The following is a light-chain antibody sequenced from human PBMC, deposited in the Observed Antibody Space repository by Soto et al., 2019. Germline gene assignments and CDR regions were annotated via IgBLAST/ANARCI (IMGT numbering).Light chain of an antibody. CDR3: SLSYSGDVV. CDR1: TGAVTSGLY. Sequence: QAVVTQVPSLTVSPGGTVTLTCGSSTGAVTSGLYPYWFQPKPGQAPRTLIYETTKKHSWTPARFSGSLLGGKAALTLSGAQSEDEAEYYCSLSYSGDVVFGGGTQLTVL. CDR2: ETT. V-gene: IGLV7-46*01. J-gene: IGLJ2*01.